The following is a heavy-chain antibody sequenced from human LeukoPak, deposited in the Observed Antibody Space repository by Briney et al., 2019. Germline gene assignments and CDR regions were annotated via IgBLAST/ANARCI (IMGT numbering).Heavy chain of an antibody. V-gene: IGHV4-34*01. CDR1: GGSFSGYY. CDR3: ATDSSGWVDY. D-gene: IGHD6-19*01. Sequence: SETLSLTCAVYGGSFSGYYWSWIRQPPGKGLGWIGEINHSGSTNYNPSLKSRVTISVDTSKNQFSLKLSSVTAADTAVYYCATDSSGWVDYWGQGTLVTVSS. J-gene: IGHJ4*02. CDR2: INHSGST.